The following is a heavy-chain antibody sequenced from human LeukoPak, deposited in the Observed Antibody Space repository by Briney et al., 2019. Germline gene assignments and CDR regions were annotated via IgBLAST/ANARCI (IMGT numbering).Heavy chain of an antibody. CDR3: ARDSGWLDY. V-gene: IGHV3-23*01. CDR2: IFPSGGEI. J-gene: IGHJ4*02. Sequence: GGSLRLSCAASGFTFSTFAMIWVRQPPGKGLEWVSSIFPSGGEIHYADSVRGRFTISRDNSKSTLSLQMNSLRAEDTAVYYCARDSGWLDYWGQGTLVTVSS. D-gene: IGHD6-19*01. CDR1: GFTFSTFA.